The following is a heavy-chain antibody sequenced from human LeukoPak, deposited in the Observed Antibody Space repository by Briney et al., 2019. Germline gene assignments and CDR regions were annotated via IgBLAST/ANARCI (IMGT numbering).Heavy chain of an antibody. J-gene: IGHJ4*02. D-gene: IGHD1-26*01. CDR3: ARDREYSGSRKKEYYFDY. CDR1: GFTFSDYY. CDR2: ISSSSSYT. V-gene: IGHV3-11*06. Sequence: GGSLRLSCAASGFTFSDYYMGWIRQAPGKGLEWVSYISSSSSYTNYADSVKGRFTISRDNAKNSLYLQMNSLRAEDTAVYYCARDREYSGSRKKEYYFDYWGQGTLVTVSS.